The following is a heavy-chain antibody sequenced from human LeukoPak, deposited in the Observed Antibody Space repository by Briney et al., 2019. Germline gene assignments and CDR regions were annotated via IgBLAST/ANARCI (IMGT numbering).Heavy chain of an antibody. CDR1: GYTFIDYY. CDR2: INPKNGDR. Sequence: ASVKVSCKTSGYTFIDYYMHWVRQAPGQGLEWMGWINPKNGDRNYAQKFQGRVTITRDTSIRTVYMELSSLTSDDTAVHFCARRRKHDYWGQGTRVTVSS. V-gene: IGHV1-2*02. J-gene: IGHJ4*02. CDR3: ARRRKHDY.